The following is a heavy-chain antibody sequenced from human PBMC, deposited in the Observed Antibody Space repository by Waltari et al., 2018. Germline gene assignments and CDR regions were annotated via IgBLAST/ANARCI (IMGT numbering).Heavy chain of an antibody. J-gene: IGHJ3*02. V-gene: IGHV4-61*02. CDR1: GGSISSGSYY. CDR3: ARDRRGSYTAFDI. D-gene: IGHD1-26*01. CDR2: IYTRGST. Sequence: QVQLQESGPGLVKPSQTLSLTCTVSGGSISSGSYYWSWIRQPAGKGLEWIWRIYTRGSTNYNPSLKSRVTISVDTSKNQFSLKLSSVTAADTAVYYCARDRRGSYTAFDIWGQGTMVTVSS.